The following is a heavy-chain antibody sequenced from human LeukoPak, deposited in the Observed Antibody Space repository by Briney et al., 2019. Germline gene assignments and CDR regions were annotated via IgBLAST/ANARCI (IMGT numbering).Heavy chain of an antibody. V-gene: IGHV1-18*01. CDR1: GYTFTSYG. Sequence: ASVKVSCKASGYTFTSYGISWVRQAPGQGLEWMGWINAGNGNTKYSQKFQGRVTITRDTSASTAYMELSSLRAEDTALYYCAMVGYFGYRGQGTLVTVSS. CDR2: INAGNGNT. J-gene: IGHJ4*02. D-gene: IGHD2-15*01. CDR3: AMVGYFGY.